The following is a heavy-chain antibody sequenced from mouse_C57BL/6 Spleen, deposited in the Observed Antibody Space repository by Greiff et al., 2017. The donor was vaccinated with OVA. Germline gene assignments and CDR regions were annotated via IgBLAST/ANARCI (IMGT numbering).Heavy chain of an antibody. V-gene: IGHV5-6*01. D-gene: IGHD5-1*01. CDR2: ISSGGSYT. CDR3: ARGSNYLDY. J-gene: IGHJ2*01. Sequence: EVKLVESGGDLVKPGGSLKLSCAASGFTFSSYGMSWVRQTPDKRLEWVATISSGGSYTYYPDSVKGRFTISRDNAKNTLYLQMSSLKSEDTAMYYCARGSNYLDYWGQGTTLTVSS. CDR1: GFTFSSYG.